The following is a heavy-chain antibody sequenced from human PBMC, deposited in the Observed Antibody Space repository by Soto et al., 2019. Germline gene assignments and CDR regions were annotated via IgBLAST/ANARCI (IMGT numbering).Heavy chain of an antibody. D-gene: IGHD6-25*01. CDR1: GGSISSFNW. V-gene: IGHV4-4*02. J-gene: IGHJ6*02. CDR2: IYHGGTT. Sequence: PSETLSLTCAVSGGSISSFNWWSWIRQTPGKGLEWIGEIYHGGTTNYNPSLKSRATISVDKSKNHFSLKLTSVTAADTAVYYCARDRVAATRTSYYGLDAWGQGTTVTVS. CDR3: ARDRVAATRTSYYGLDA.